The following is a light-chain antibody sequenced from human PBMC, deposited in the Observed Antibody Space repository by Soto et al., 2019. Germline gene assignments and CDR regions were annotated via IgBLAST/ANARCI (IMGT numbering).Light chain of an antibody. CDR3: AAWDDSLNGL. CDR2: SNN. Sequence: QSVLTQPPSASGTPGQRVTISCSGSSSNIGTNTVNWYQQLPGTATKLLIYSNNQRPSGVPDRFSGSKSGTSASLAISGLQSEDEADYYCAAWDDSLNGLFGGGTKLTVL. V-gene: IGLV1-44*01. J-gene: IGLJ2*01. CDR1: SSNIGTNT.